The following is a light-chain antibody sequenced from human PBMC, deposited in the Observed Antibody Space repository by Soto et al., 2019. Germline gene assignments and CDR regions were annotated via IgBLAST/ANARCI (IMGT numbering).Light chain of an antibody. CDR2: GAS. V-gene: IGKV3-20*01. CDR1: QSVSSSY. Sequence: GTLSLSPGERATLFCRASQSVSSSYLAWYQQKPGQAPRLLIYGASSRATGIPDRFSGSGSGTDFTLTISRLEPEDFAVYYCQQYGNSWTFGQGTKVDIK. J-gene: IGKJ1*01. CDR3: QQYGNSWT.